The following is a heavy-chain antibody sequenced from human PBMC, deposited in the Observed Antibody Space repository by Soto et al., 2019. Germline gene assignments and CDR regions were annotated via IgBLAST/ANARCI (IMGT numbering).Heavy chain of an antibody. J-gene: IGHJ4*02. V-gene: IGHV3-53*01. CDR2: IYSDGTT. CDR3: AILSN. CDR1: GFTVRRNY. D-gene: IGHD6-6*01. Sequence: GGSLRLSCAASGFTVRRNYMNWVRQAPGKGLEWVSIIYSDGTTSYADSVKGRFTISRDNFKNTLHLQMNSLRAEDTAVYYCAILSNWGQGTLVTVSS.